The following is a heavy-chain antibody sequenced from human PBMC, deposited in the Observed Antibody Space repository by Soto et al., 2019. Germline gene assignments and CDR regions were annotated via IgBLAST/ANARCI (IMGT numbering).Heavy chain of an antibody. CDR1: GYTFTSYY. CDR2: INPSGGST. CDR3: ARGGIQLWLHSDY. D-gene: IGHD5-18*01. Sequence: QVQLVQSGAEVKKPGASVKVSCKASGYTFTSYYMHWVRQAPGQGLEWMGIINPSGGSTSYAQKFQGRVXXPXDXXTSTVYMELSSLRSEDTAVYYCARGGIQLWLHSDYWGQGTLVTVSS. V-gene: IGHV1-46*03. J-gene: IGHJ4*02.